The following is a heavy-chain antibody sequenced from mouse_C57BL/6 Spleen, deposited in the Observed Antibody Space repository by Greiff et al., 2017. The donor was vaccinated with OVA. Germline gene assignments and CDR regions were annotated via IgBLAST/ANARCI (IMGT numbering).Heavy chain of an antibody. CDR3: ARSGYGSSYEDY. Sequence: QVQLQQPGAELVKPGASVKLSCKASGYTFTSYWMQWVKQRPGQGLEWIGEIDPSDSYTNYNQKFKGKATLTVDTSSSTAYMQLSSLTSEDSAVYYCARSGYGSSYEDYWGQGTTRTVSS. J-gene: IGHJ2*01. V-gene: IGHV1-50*01. D-gene: IGHD1-1*01. CDR1: GYTFTSYW. CDR2: IDPSDSYT.